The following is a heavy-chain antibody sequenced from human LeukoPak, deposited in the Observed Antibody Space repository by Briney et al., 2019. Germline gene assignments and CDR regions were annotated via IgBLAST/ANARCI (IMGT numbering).Heavy chain of an antibody. CDR2: ISSSGSTI. CDR3: ARGGWELLISDAFDI. D-gene: IGHD1-26*01. Sequence: SGGSLRLSCAASGFTFSDYYMSWIRQAPGKGLEWVSYISSSGSTIYYADSVKGRFPISRDNAKNSLYLQMNSLRAEDTAVYYCARGGWELLISDAFDIWGQGTMVTVSS. J-gene: IGHJ3*02. V-gene: IGHV3-11*01. CDR1: GFTFSDYY.